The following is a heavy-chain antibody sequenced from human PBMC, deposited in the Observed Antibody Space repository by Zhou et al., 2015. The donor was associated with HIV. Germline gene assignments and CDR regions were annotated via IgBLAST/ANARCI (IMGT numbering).Heavy chain of an antibody. J-gene: IGHJ4*01. V-gene: IGHV3-66*03. Sequence: EVQLVESGGGLIQPGGSLRLSCAASGLTVSSNYMSWVRQAPGKGLEWVSVIDSDGSTYYADSVKGRFTISRDNSKNTLYLQMHSLKPEDTAVYYCARDRTGLRFLEWLSAFDYWGHGTLVTVSS. CDR3: ARDRTGLRFLEWLSAFDY. D-gene: IGHD3-3*01. CDR2: IDSDGST. CDR1: GLTVSSNY.